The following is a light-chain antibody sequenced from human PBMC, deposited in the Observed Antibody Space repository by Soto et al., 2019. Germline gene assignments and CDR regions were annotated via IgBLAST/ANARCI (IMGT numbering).Light chain of an antibody. CDR3: QQYNNWPPIT. Sequence: EIVLTQSPFTLSFSPVERATLSFIASQSVSSSYLAWYQQKPGQAPRLLIYGASSRATGIPDRFSGSGSGTDFTLTISSLQSEDFAVYYCQQYNNWPPITFGQGTRLEIK. CDR1: QSVSSSY. J-gene: IGKJ5*01. V-gene: IGKV3-20*01. CDR2: GAS.